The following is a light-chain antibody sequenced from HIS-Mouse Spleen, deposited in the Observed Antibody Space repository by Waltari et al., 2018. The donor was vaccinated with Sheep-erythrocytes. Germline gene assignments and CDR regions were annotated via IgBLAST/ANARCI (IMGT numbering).Light chain of an antibody. J-gene: IGLJ1*01. V-gene: IGLV2-14*02. CDR2: EGS. CDR1: SRDVGMYTL. Sequence: QSALTQPASVSGSPGQSITISCTGTSRDVGMYTLVSWYQQHPGKAPKLMIYEGSKRPSGVSNRFSGSNSGNTATLTISGTQAMDEADYYCQVWDSSSDHYVFGTGTKVTVL. CDR3: QVWDSSSDHYV.